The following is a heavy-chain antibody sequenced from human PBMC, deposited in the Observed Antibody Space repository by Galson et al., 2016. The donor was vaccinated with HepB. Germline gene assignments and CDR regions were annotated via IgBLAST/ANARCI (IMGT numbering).Heavy chain of an antibody. CDR2: IGSSGRPI. CDR1: GFSFNKYH. J-gene: IGHJ4*02. Sequence: SLRLSCAASGFSFNKYHKNWARQAPGKGLEWVAYIGSSGRPIFYRDSVKGRFTISRDNAQNSLYLDLSDLRAEDSAVYYCAGDSGRTGAWDFWGQGTLVTVSS. CDR3: AGDSGRTGAWDF. V-gene: IGHV3-48*03. D-gene: IGHD1-14*01.